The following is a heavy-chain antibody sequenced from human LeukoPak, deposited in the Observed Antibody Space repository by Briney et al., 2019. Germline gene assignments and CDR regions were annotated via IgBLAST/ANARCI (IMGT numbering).Heavy chain of an antibody. J-gene: IGHJ4*02. CDR3: QVLIWSGYTTFDY. V-gene: IGHV1-69*13. CDR1: GGTFSCYA. CDR2: IIPIFGTA. Sequence: GASVKVSCKASGGTFSCYAISWVRQAPGQGLEWMGGIIPIFGTANYAQKFQGRVTITADESTSTAYMELSSLRSEDTAVYYCQVLIWSGYTTFDYWGQGTLVTVSS. D-gene: IGHD3-3*01.